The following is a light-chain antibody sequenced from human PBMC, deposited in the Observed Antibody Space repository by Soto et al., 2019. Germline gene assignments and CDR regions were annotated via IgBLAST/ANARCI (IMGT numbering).Light chain of an antibody. Sequence: EIVMTQSPATLSVSPGERATLSCRASQSVSSNLAWYQQKHGQAPRLLIYGASTRATGLPARFSGSASGTEFTLTISSLQSEDFAVYYCQQYNNWPPSITFGQGTRLEIK. CDR3: QQYNNWPPSIT. V-gene: IGKV3-15*01. J-gene: IGKJ5*01. CDR1: QSVSSN. CDR2: GAS.